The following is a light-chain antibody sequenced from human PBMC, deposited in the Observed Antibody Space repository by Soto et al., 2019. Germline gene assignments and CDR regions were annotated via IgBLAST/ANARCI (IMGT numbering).Light chain of an antibody. CDR3: QQYNSYPWT. CDR2: GAS. CDR1: QTISSR. V-gene: IGKV1-5*03. J-gene: IGKJ1*01. Sequence: DIPMTQSPSTLSASVGDRVTITCRASQTISSRLAWYQQKPGKAPKLLISGASSLESGVPSRFSGSGFGTEFTLTISSLQPDDFATYYCQQYNSYPWTFGQGTKVEIK.